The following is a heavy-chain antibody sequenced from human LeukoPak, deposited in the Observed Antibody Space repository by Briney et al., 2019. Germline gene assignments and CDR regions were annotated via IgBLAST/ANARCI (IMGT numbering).Heavy chain of an antibody. Sequence: GGSLRLSCAASGFTFSSYWMHWLRQAPGKGLVWVSRINSDGSSTSYADSVKGRFTISIDNAKNTLYLQMNSLRAEDTALYYCASGNPYGSGPIDYWGQGTLVTVSS. CDR3: ASGNPYGSGPIDY. V-gene: IGHV3-74*01. CDR1: GFTFSSYW. CDR2: INSDGSST. D-gene: IGHD3-10*01. J-gene: IGHJ4*02.